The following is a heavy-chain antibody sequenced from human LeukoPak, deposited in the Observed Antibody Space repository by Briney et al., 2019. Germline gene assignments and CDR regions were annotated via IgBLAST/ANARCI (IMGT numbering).Heavy chain of an antibody. CDR1: GYSFILYG. D-gene: IGHD4-17*01. J-gene: IGHJ4*02. CDR3: ARDDTYGIFVNVDY. V-gene: IGHV1-18*01. Sequence: GASVKVSCKTSGYSFILYGISWVRQAPGQGPEWMGWISTSTGDTKYTQKFQGRFTLTTDTSTSTAYMELSSMRSDDTAVYYCARDDTYGIFVNVDYWGQGTLVTVSS. CDR2: ISTSTGDT.